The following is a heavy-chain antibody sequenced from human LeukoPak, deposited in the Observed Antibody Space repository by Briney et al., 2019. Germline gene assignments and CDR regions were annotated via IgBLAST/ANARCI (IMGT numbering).Heavy chain of an antibody. D-gene: IGHD3-9*01. CDR3: ARAPFYYDILTGYHNWFDP. J-gene: IGHJ5*02. CDR2: IYRSGST. Sequence: SETLSLTCTVSGYSISSGYYWGWIRQPPGKGLEWIGSIYRSGSTYYNPSLKSRVTISVDTSKNQFSLKLSSVTAADTAVYYCARAPFYYDILTGYHNWFDPWGQGTLVTVSS. CDR1: GYSISSGYY. V-gene: IGHV4-38-2*02.